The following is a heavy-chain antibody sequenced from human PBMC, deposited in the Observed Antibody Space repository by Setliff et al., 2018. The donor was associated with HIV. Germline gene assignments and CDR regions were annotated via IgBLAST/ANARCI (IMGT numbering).Heavy chain of an antibody. CDR2: LYYSGST. Sequence: SETLSLTCTVSGGSISSGGYYWSWIRQHPGKGLEWIGYLYYSGSTYYNPSLKSRVTISVDTSKNQFSLKLSSVTAADTAVYYCARDYGDTPSYYYYYGMDVWGQGTTVTVSS. D-gene: IGHD4-17*01. J-gene: IGHJ6*02. CDR3: ARDYGDTPSYYYYYGMDV. CDR1: GGSISSGGYY. V-gene: IGHV4-31*03.